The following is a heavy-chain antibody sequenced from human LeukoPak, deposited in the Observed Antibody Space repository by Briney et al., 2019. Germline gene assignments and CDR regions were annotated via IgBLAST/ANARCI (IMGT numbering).Heavy chain of an antibody. CDR3: ACLTTADAFDI. V-gene: IGHV4-59*01. CDR1: GDSISSDY. CDR2: IYDSGST. J-gene: IGHJ3*02. Sequence: SETLSLTCNVSGDSISSDYWSWIRQLPGKGLEWIGYIYDSGSTNYNPSLKSRVTISVDTSKNQFSLKLSSVTAADTAVYYCACLTTADAFDIWGQGTMVTVSS. D-gene: IGHD3-22*01.